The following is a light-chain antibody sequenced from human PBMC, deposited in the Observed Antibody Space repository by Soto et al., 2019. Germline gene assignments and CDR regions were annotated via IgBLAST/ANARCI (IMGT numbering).Light chain of an antibody. CDR2: GAS. Sequence: IVMTQSPDTLSASPWERATLSCRASQSVSNNYLAWYQQKPGQAPSLLIFGASNRAPDIPDRFSGSGSGTDFTLTISSLEPEDSAVYYCQQRHMWPITFGQGTRLEIK. J-gene: IGKJ5*01. V-gene: IGKV3D-20*02. CDR3: QQRHMWPIT. CDR1: QSVSNNY.